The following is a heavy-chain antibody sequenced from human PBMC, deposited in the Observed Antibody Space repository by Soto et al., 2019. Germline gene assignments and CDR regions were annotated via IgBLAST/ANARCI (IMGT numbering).Heavy chain of an antibody. CDR3: ASSLNYYYYYMDV. CDR1: GGSISSYY. Sequence: PSETLSLTCTVSGGSISSYYWSWIRQPPGKGLEWIGYIYYSGSTNYNPSLKSRVTISVDTSKNQFSLKLSSVTAADTAVYYCASSLNYYYYYMDVWGKGTTVTVSS. CDR2: IYYSGST. V-gene: IGHV4-59*08. J-gene: IGHJ6*03.